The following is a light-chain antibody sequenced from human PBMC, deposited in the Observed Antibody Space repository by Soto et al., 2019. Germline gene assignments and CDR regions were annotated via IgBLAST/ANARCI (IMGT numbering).Light chain of an antibody. CDR1: SSDVGGYNY. Sequence: QSALTQPASVSGSPGQSITISCTGTSSDVGGYNYVSWYQHHPVKAPKLMIYEVSNRPSGVSNRFSGSKSGNTASLSISGLQAEDEADYYCSSYTTSYTQVFGGGTKLTVL. J-gene: IGLJ3*02. CDR2: EVS. CDR3: SSYTTSYTQV. V-gene: IGLV2-14*01.